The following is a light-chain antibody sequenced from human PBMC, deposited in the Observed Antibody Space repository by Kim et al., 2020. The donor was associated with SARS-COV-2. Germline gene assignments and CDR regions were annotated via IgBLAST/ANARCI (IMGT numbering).Light chain of an antibody. J-gene: IGLJ1*01. CDR3: QAWDSSTKV. Sequence: SYELTQPPSVSVSPGQTASITCSGDTLGDKYACWYQQKPGQSPVLVIHQDSNRPSGIPERFSGSNTGNTATLTISGTQAMDEADYYCQAWDSSTKVFGTGTKVTVL. V-gene: IGLV3-1*01. CDR2: QDS. CDR1: TLGDKY.